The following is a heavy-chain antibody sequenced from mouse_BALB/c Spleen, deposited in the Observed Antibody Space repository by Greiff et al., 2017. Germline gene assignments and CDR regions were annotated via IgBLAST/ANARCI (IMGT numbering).Heavy chain of an antibody. CDR2: IWRGGST. Sequence: VHLVESGPSLVQPSQSLSITCTVSGFSLTSYGVHWVRQSPGKGLEWLGVIWRGGSTDYNAAFMSRLSITKDNSKSQVFFKMNSLQADDTAIYYCAKTFYRYDGDAMDYWGQGTSVTVSS. V-gene: IGHV2-5-1*01. J-gene: IGHJ4*01. D-gene: IGHD2-14*01. CDR1: GFSLTSYG. CDR3: AKTFYRYDGDAMDY.